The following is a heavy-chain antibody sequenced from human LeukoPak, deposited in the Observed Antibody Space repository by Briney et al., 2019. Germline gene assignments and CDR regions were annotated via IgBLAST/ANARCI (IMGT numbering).Heavy chain of an antibody. J-gene: IGHJ4*02. Sequence: GGSLRLSCAASGFTFSSYGMHWVRQAPGKGLEWVAVISYDGSNKYYADSVKGRFTISRDNSKNTLYLQMNSLRAEDTAVYYCARGDSSGYYTVYGIDSWGQGSLVTVSS. V-gene: IGHV3-30*03. D-gene: IGHD3-22*01. CDR2: ISYDGSNK. CDR1: GFTFSSYG. CDR3: ARGDSSGYYTVYGIDS.